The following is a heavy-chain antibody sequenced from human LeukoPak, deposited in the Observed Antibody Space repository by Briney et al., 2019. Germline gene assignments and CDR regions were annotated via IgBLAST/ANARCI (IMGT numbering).Heavy chain of an antibody. J-gene: IGHJ6*03. CDR2: IYTSGST. V-gene: IGHV4-4*09. CDR1: GGSFDSKY. CDR3: ANDIRNVPYYMDV. D-gene: IGHD1-1*01. Sequence: PSGTLSLTCSVSGGSFDSKYWSWIRQPPGKGLEWIGYIYTSGSTYFNPSLRSRVAMSIDTSKNPCTRTLYSVTAADTAVDYCANDIRNVPYYMDVWGKRTTGIVSS.